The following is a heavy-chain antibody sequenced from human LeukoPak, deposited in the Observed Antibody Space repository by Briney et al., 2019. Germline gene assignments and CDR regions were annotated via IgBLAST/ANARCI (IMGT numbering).Heavy chain of an antibody. CDR2: IWYDGSNK. Sequence: AGGSLRLSCAASGFTFSSYGMHWVRQAPGKGLEWVAVIWYDGSNKYYADSVKGRFSISRDNSKNTLYLQMDSLRGEDTAVYYCAKDFRIGYSAHFDYWGQGALVTVSS. CDR3: AKDFRIGYSAHFDY. D-gene: IGHD2-21*01. J-gene: IGHJ4*02. V-gene: IGHV3-33*06. CDR1: GFTFSSYG.